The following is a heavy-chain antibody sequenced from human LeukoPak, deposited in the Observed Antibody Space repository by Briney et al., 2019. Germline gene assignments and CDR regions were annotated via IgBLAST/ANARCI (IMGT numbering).Heavy chain of an antibody. CDR2: ISSSSSYI. V-gene: IGHV3-21*01. CDR3: ARDLLYDSGSQGLDY. J-gene: IGHJ4*02. CDR1: GFTFSSYS. D-gene: IGHD3-10*01. Sequence: PGGSLRLSCAASGFTFSSYSMNWVRQAPGKGLEWVSSISSSSSYIYYADSVKGRFTISRDNAKNSLYLQMNSLRAEDTAVYYCARDLLYDSGSQGLDYWGQGTLVTVSS.